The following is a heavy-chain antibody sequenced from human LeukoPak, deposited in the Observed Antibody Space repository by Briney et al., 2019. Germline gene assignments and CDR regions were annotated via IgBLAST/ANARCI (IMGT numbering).Heavy chain of an antibody. D-gene: IGHD4-17*01. Sequence: ETLSLTCTVSGGSISSSSYYRGWIRQPPGKGLEWIGSIYYSGSTYYNPSLKSRVTISVDTSKNQFSLKLSSVTAADTAVYYCARLRGNDYGDYADAFDLWGQGTMVTVSS. CDR3: ARLRGNDYGDYADAFDL. V-gene: IGHV4-39*01. CDR1: GGSISSSSYY. J-gene: IGHJ3*01. CDR2: IYYSGST.